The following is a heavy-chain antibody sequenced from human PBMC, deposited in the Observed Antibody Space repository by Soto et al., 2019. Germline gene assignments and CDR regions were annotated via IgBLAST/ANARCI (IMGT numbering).Heavy chain of an antibody. CDR1: GDSINNNY. J-gene: IGHJ4*02. CDR2: IRYRGAT. V-gene: IGHV4-59*08. Sequence: QVQLQESGPGLVKPSETLSLSCAVSGDSINNNYWSWIRQPPGKGLEWIAYIRYRGATNFKPSLVSRVTISIDPSTSQFSLRLSSVTAADTAVYYCARQLGDRKLWDYWGQGTLVTVSS. D-gene: IGHD2-21*01. CDR3: ARQLGDRKLWDY.